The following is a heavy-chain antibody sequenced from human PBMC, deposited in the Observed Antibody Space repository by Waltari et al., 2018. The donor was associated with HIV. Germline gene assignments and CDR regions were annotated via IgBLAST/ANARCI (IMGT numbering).Heavy chain of an antibody. CDR2: MNSDSGNT. CDR3: TVSRRGAVLGDH. Sequence: QVQLVQSGATLKEPGASVKVSCKTSGYTFTDYVVNWVRQPAGQGLEWMGWMNSDSGNTGYTGDFKGRLNMTRDTSTRIAYMELTSLTLQDTAVYYCTVSRRGAVLGDHWGQGTQVTVSS. V-gene: IGHV1-8*01. CDR1: GYTFTDYV. D-gene: IGHD3-10*01. J-gene: IGHJ5*02.